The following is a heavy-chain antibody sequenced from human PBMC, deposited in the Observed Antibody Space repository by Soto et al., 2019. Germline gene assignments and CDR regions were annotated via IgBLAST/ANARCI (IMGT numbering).Heavy chain of an antibody. CDR1: GGSFTGYY. CDR2: INYSGST. V-gene: IGHV4-34*01. CDR3: ARQYSSSSEGNYYYYMDV. J-gene: IGHJ6*03. Sequence: SVTLSLTCAVYGGSFTGYYWSWIREPPGNGLEWIGEINYSGSTYYNPPLKSRVTISVDTSKNQFSLKLSSVTAADTAVYYCARQYSSSSEGNYYYYMDVWGKGTTVT. D-gene: IGHD6-6*01.